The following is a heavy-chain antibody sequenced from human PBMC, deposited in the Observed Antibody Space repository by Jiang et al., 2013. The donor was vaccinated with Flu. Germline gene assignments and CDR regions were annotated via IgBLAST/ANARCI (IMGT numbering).Heavy chain of an antibody. CDR3: ARDLGYTDDERSGMDV. CDR2: SIIMGTP. V-gene: IGHV4-59*01. J-gene: IGHJ6*02. D-gene: IGHD5-24*01. Sequence: IRQPPARDWSGLDFSIIMGTPTTIPPSRVESPISIDTSKKQFSLKLTSVTAADTAVYYCARDLGYTDDERSGMDVWGQGITVTVSS.